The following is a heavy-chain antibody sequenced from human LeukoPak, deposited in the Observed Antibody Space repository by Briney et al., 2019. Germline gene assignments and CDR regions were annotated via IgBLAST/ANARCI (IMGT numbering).Heavy chain of an antibody. CDR3: ARDWGTVTTLSYYGMDV. CDR1: GDTFSTYV. V-gene: IGHV1-69*04. D-gene: IGHD4-17*01. Sequence: ASVKVSCKASGDTFSTYVITWVRQAPGQGGEWMGRIIPILDITNYAQEFQGRVTITADRSTTTAYMEVNNLGSDDTAVYYCARDWGTVTTLSYYGMDVWGQGTTVTVSS. J-gene: IGHJ6*02. CDR2: IIPILDIT.